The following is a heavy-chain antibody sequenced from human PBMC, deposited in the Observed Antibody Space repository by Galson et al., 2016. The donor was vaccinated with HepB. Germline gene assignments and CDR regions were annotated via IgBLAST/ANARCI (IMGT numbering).Heavy chain of an antibody. D-gene: IGHD3-3*01. V-gene: IGHV3-48*03. CDR1: GFSISHYH. CDR3: VREASGFDP. J-gene: IGHJ5*02. Sequence: SLRLSCAASGFSISHYHMNWVRQAPGKGLEWVSHISRDASRIRYADSAKGRFTISRDVATNSLYLQISSLRVEDTAAYYCVREASGFDPWGRGILVTVSS. CDR2: ISRDASRI.